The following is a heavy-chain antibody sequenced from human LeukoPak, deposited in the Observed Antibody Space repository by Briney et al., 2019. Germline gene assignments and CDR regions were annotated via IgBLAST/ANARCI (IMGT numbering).Heavy chain of an antibody. Sequence: TSETLSLTCTVSGGSISTNYWSWIRQPPGKGLEWIGYIYYSGSTNYNPSLKSRVTISVDTSKNQFSLKLSSVTAADTAVYYCARGVLLWFGGFDYWGQGTLVTVSS. CDR2: IYYSGST. CDR1: GGSISTNY. CDR3: ARGVLLWFGGFDY. D-gene: IGHD3-10*01. J-gene: IGHJ4*02. V-gene: IGHV4-59*01.